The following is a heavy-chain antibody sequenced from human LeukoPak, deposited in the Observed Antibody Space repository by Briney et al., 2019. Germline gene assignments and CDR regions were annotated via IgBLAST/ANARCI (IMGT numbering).Heavy chain of an antibody. V-gene: IGHV4-34*01. CDR1: GGSFSGYY. Sequence: SETLSLTCAVYGGSFSGYYWSWTRQPPGKGLEWIGEINHSGTTNYNPSLKSRVTISVDTSKNQFSLKLSSVTAADTPVYYCARDQEACGMDVWGQGTTVTVSS. CDR2: INHSGTT. J-gene: IGHJ6*02. D-gene: IGHD2-2*01. CDR3: ARDQEACGMDV.